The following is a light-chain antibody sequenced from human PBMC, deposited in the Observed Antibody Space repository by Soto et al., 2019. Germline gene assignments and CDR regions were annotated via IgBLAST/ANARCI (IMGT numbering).Light chain of an antibody. Sequence: EIVLTQSPGTLSLSPGERATLSCRASQSVSRSYLAWYQQKPGQAPRLLIYGASSRATGVPDRFSGSGSGTDFTLTISRLEPEDCAVYYCQQYGGSPIFGQGTKLEI. CDR1: QSVSRSY. CDR2: GAS. V-gene: IGKV3-20*01. CDR3: QQYGGSPI. J-gene: IGKJ2*01.